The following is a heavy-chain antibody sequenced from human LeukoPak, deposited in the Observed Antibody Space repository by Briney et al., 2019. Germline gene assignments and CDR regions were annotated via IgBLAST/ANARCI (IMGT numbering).Heavy chain of an antibody. D-gene: IGHD6-6*01. J-gene: IGHJ4*02. Sequence: GGSLRLSCAASGFTFDDYGMSWVRQATGKGLEWVSGINWKGGSTAYADSVKGRFTISRDNAKNSLYLEMNSLRAEDTALYHCARRPYSSSSHYSDYWGQGTLVTVSS. CDR2: INWKGGST. CDR3: ARRPYSSSSHYSDY. CDR1: GFTFDDYG. V-gene: IGHV3-20*01.